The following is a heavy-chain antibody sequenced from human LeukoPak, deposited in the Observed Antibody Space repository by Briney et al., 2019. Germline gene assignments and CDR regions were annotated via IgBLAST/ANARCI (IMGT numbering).Heavy chain of an antibody. D-gene: IGHD3-22*01. Sequence: SVMVSCKASGGTFSSYAISWVRQAPGQGLEWMGGIIPIFGTANYAQKFQGRVTITADESTSTAYMELSSLRSEDTAVYYCARERADSSGAFGYFQHWGQGTLVTVSS. CDR1: GGTFSSYA. V-gene: IGHV1-69*13. CDR3: ARERADSSGAFGYFQH. J-gene: IGHJ1*01. CDR2: IIPIFGTA.